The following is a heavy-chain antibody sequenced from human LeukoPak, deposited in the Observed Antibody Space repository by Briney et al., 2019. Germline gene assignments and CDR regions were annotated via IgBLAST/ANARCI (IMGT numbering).Heavy chain of an antibody. CDR1: GGSISSYY. J-gene: IGHJ6*03. CDR2: IYTSGST. D-gene: IGHD3-9*01. V-gene: IGHV4-4*07. Sequence: SETLSLTCTVSGGSISSYYWSWIRQPAGEGLEWIGRIYTSGSTNYNPSLKSRVTMSVDTSENQFSLKLSSVTAADTAVYYCARVRPHYDILTGYYLPYYYYMDVWGKGTTVTVSS. CDR3: ARVRPHYDILTGYYLPYYYYMDV.